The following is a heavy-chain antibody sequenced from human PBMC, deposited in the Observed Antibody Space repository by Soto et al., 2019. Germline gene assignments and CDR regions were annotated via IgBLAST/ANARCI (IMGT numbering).Heavy chain of an antibody. CDR2: INPSGGT. Sequence: QVQLQQWGAGLLKPSETLSLTCGVYGGSFSGYYWSWIRQPPGKGLEWIGEINPSGGTNYNPSLKSRVNISVDTSKNQFSLKVTSVTAADTAVYSYARVRASRGQRDFDSWGQGTLVTVSS. CDR1: GGSFSGYY. D-gene: IGHD6-13*01. V-gene: IGHV4-34*01. CDR3: ARVRASRGQRDFDS. J-gene: IGHJ4*02.